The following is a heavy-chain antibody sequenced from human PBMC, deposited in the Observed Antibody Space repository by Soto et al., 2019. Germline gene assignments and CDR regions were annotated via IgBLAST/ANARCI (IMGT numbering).Heavy chain of an antibody. Sequence: QVQLVESGGGVVQPGRSLRLSCVASGFTFSSYAMHWVRQAPGKGLEWVAVISYDGSNKYYADSVKGRFTISRDNSKNTLYLQMNSLRAEDTAVYYCARDQYYDSSGYPRFDPWGQGTLVTVSS. D-gene: IGHD3-22*01. CDR3: ARDQYYDSSGYPRFDP. J-gene: IGHJ5*02. CDR2: ISYDGSNK. CDR1: GFTFSSYA. V-gene: IGHV3-30-3*01.